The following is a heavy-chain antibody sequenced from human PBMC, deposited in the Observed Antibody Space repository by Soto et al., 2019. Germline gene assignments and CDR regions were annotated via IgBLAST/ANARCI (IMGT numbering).Heavy chain of an antibody. J-gene: IGHJ5*02. CDR3: AARKKKQLPRGNWFDP. V-gene: IGHV4-30-4*01. D-gene: IGHD6-13*01. Sequence: SETLSLTCTVSGGSISSGDYYWSWIRQPPGKGLEWIGYIYYSGSTYYNPSLKSRVTISVETSKNQFSLKLSSVTAADTAVFYCAARKKKQLPRGNWFDPWGQGTLVTVSS. CDR2: IYYSGST. CDR1: GGSISSGDYY.